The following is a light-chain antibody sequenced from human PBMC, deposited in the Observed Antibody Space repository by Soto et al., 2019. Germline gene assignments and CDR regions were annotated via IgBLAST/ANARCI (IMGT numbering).Light chain of an antibody. CDR1: QSVSSN. CDR3: QQYNNWPALT. J-gene: IGKJ4*01. Sequence: EIVMTQSPATLSVSPGERATLSCRASQSVSSNLAWYQQKPGQAPRLLIYGASTRSTGIPARFSGSRSGTELTLTISSLQSEDFEVSYCQQYNNWPALTFGGGTKVETK. CDR2: GAS. V-gene: IGKV3-15*01.